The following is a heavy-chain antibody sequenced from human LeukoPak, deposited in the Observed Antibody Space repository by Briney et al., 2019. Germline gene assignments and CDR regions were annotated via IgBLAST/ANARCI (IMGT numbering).Heavy chain of an antibody. V-gene: IGHV1-58*01. J-gene: IGHJ4*02. CDR2: IVVGSGNT. CDR3: AAWSDSSGWYSDY. D-gene: IGHD6-19*01. Sequence: SVKVSCKASGFTFTSSAVQWVRQARGQRLEWIGWIVVGSGNTNYAQKFQERVTITRDMSTSTAYMELSSLRSEDTAVYYCAAWSDSSGWYSDYWGQGTLVTVSS. CDR1: GFTFTSSA.